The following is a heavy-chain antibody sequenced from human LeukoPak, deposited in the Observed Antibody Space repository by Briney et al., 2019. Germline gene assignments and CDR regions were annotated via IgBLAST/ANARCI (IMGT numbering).Heavy chain of an antibody. CDR1: GFTFSSYW. CDR2: IKQDGSEK. CDR3: AREVYCSSTSCYTGYFQH. D-gene: IGHD2-2*02. J-gene: IGHJ1*01. Sequence: PGGSLRLSCAAPGFTFSSYWISCGREAPGKGLGWGANIKQDGSEKYYVDSVKGRFTISRDTAKNSLYLQMNSLRAEDTAVYYCAREVYCSSTSCYTGYFQHWGQGTLVTVSS. V-gene: IGHV3-7*01.